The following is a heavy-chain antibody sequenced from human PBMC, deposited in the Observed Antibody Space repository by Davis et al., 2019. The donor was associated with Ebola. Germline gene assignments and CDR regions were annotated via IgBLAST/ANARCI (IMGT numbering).Heavy chain of an antibody. V-gene: IGHV4-59*11. J-gene: IGHJ5*02. D-gene: IGHD5-18*01. CDR1: GGSISSHY. CDR3: ARAGFPDTWVDP. CDR2: IYNSGST. Sequence: PSETLSLTCTVSGGSISSHYWSWIRQPPGKGLDWIGYIYNSGSTNYNPSLKSRVTMSVDTSKSQFSLKLSSVTAADTAVYYCARAGFPDTWVDPWGQGTLVTVSS.